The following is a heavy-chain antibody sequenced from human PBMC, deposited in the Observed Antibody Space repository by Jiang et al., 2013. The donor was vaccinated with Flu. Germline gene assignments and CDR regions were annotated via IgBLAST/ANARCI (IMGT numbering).Heavy chain of an antibody. CDR1: GYTFTSYA. CDR2: INAGNGNT. J-gene: IGHJ6*02. Sequence: SGAEVKKPGASVKVSCKASGYTFTSYAMHWVRQAPGQRLEWMGWINAGNGNTKYSQKFQGRVTITRDTSASTAYMELSSLRSEDTAVYYCAREHFSYGDYGDYYYYYGMDVWGQGTTVTGLL. CDR3: AREHFSYGDYGDYYYYYGMDV. V-gene: IGHV1-3*01. D-gene: IGHD4-17*01.